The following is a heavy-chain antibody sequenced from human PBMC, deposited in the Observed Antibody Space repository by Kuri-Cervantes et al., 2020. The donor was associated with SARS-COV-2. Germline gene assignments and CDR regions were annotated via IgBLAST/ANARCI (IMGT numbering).Heavy chain of an antibody. D-gene: IGHD5-12*01. Sequence: GGSLRLSCAASGFTFSSYEMNWVRQAPGKGLEWVANIKQDGSEKYYVDSVKGRFTISRDNAKNSLYPQMNSLRAEDTAVYYCASTGSGYAYYWGQGTLVTVSS. J-gene: IGHJ4*02. V-gene: IGHV3-7*01. CDR1: GFTFSSYE. CDR3: ASTGSGYAYY. CDR2: IKQDGSEK.